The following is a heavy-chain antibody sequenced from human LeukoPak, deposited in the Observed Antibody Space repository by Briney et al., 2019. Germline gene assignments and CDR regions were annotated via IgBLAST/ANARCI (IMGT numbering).Heavy chain of an antibody. V-gene: IGHV3-30-3*01. CDR1: GFTFSSYA. D-gene: IGHD6-13*01. CDR2: ISYDGSNK. CDR3: ARVLAAAGTSDY. Sequence: PGGSLRLSCAASGFTFSSYAMHWVCQAPRKGLDWVAVISYDGSNKYYADSVKGRFTISRDNSKNTLYLQMNSLRAEDTAVYYCARVLAAAGTSDYRGQGTLVTVSS. J-gene: IGHJ4*02.